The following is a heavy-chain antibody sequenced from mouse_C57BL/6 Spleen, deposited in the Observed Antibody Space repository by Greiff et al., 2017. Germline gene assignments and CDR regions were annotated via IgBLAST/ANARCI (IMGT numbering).Heavy chain of an antibody. Sequence: VQLQQSGAELVQPGASVKISCKASGYAFSSYWMNWVKQRPGKGLEWIGQIYPGDGDTNYNGKFKGKATLTADKSSSTAYMQLSSLTSEDSAVYFCARDSSGPYYYAMDYWGQGTSVTVSS. CDR2: IYPGDGDT. D-gene: IGHD3-2*02. CDR1: GYAFSSYW. CDR3: ARDSSGPYYYAMDY. V-gene: IGHV1-80*01. J-gene: IGHJ4*01.